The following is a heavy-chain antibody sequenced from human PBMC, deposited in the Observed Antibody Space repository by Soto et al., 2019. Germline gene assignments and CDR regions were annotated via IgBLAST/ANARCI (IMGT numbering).Heavy chain of an antibody. CDR1: GFTFSTYG. J-gene: IGHJ6*02. CDR3: AKAMVRYYGMDV. V-gene: IGHV3-30*18. Sequence: QVQLVASGGGVVQPGRSLRLSCAASGFTFSTYGMHWVRQAPGKGLEWVAVISYDGSNKYYADSVKGRFTISRDNSKNTLYLQMNSLRAEDTAVYYCAKAMVRYYGMDVWGQGTTVTVSS. D-gene: IGHD3-10*01. CDR2: ISYDGSNK.